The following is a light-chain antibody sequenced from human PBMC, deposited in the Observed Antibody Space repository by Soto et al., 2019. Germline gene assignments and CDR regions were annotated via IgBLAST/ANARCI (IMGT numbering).Light chain of an antibody. CDR3: QQCRKWPTT. CDR2: DAS. CDR1: QSVNIY. V-gene: IGKV3-11*01. J-gene: IGKJ5*01. Sequence: EIVLTQSPATLSLSPGERATLSCRASQSVNIYLGWYQQKPGQAPRLLIYDASNRATGIPARFSGSGSGTDFTLTISSLEPEDSAVYYCQQCRKWPTTFGQGTRLEIK.